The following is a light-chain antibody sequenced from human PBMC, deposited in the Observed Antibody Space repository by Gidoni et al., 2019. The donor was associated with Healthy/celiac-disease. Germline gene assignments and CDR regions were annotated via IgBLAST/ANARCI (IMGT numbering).Light chain of an antibody. J-gene: IGKJ2*02. Sequence: EIVMTQSPATLSVSPGERATLSCRASQSVSSNLAWYQQKPGQAPRLLIYGASTRATGIPAGFSAGGSGTDSTFTIRSLQSEDFAFYYCQQYNNWPGTFGQGTKLRSN. CDR1: QSVSSN. V-gene: IGKV3-15*01. CDR3: QQYNNWPGT. CDR2: GAS.